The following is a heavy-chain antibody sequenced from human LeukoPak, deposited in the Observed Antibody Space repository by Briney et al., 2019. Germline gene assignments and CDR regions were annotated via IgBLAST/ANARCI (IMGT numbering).Heavy chain of an antibody. CDR3: TRQVLYSSSWFPLDY. Sequence: PGGSLRLSCAASGFTFSSYAMHWVRQAPGKGLEYVSAISSNGGSTYYANSVKGRFTISRDDSKNTAYLQMNSLKTEDTAVYYCTRQVLYSSSWFPLDYWGQGTLVTVSS. CDR1: GFTFSSYA. J-gene: IGHJ4*02. V-gene: IGHV3-64*01. D-gene: IGHD6-13*01. CDR2: ISSNGGST.